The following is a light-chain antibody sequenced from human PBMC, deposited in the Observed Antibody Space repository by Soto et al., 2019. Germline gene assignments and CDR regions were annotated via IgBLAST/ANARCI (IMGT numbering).Light chain of an antibody. Sequence: QSVLTQPPSASGSPGQSVAISCTGTGSDVGGYNYVSWYQQHPGKAPKLMIYEVTKRPSGVPDRFSGSKSGNTASLTVSGLQAEDEADYYCSSHAGINNVVFGGGTKLTVL. J-gene: IGLJ3*02. CDR2: EVT. CDR3: SSHAGINNVV. V-gene: IGLV2-8*01. CDR1: GSDVGGYNY.